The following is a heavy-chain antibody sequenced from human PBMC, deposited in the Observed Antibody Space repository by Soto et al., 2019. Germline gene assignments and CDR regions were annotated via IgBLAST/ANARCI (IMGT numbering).Heavy chain of an antibody. CDR1: GYTFTTYD. Sequence: QVQLMQSGAEVKKPGASVKVSCKASGYTFTTYDINWVRQAPGQGLEWMGWMNPNRTNTGYAEKFQGRVTMTRDTSISTAYMELSSPRHHATAVYYCVRGVFLSPGHVIIAPATLGFDPWGQGTLVTVSS. CDR3: VRGVFLSPGHVIIAPATLGFDP. CDR2: MNPNRTNT. D-gene: IGHD2-2*01. V-gene: IGHV1-8*01. J-gene: IGHJ5*02.